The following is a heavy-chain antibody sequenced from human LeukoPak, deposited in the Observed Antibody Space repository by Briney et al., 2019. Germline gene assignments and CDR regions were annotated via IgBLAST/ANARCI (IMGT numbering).Heavy chain of an antibody. D-gene: IGHD6-19*01. CDR2: IYTSGST. CDR1: GGSISSYY. CDR3: VLGPSYSSGWYNWFDP. J-gene: IGHJ5*02. Sequence: SETLSLTCTVSGGSISSYYWSWIRLPAGKGLEWIGRIYTSGSTNYNPSLKSRVTISVDKSKNQFSLKLSSVTAADTAVYYCVLGPSYSSGWYNWFDPWGQGTLVTVSS. V-gene: IGHV4-4*07.